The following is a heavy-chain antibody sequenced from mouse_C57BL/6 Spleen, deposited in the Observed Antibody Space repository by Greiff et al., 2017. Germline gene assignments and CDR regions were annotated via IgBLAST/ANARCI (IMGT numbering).Heavy chain of an antibody. CDR1: GYTFTSYG. V-gene: IGHV1-81*01. CDR3: ARSEDYYGSSYPYAMDY. Sequence: QVQLQQSGAELARPGASVKLSCKASGYTFTSYGISWVKQRTGQGLEWIGEIYPRSGNTYYNEKFKGKATLTADKSSSTAYMELRSLTSEDSAVYFCARSEDYYGSSYPYAMDYWGQGTSVTVSS. CDR2: IYPRSGNT. D-gene: IGHD1-1*01. J-gene: IGHJ4*01.